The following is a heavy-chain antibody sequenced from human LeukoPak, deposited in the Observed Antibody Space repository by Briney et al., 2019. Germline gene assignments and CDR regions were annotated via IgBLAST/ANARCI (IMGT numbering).Heavy chain of an antibody. Sequence: GGSLRLSCAASGFTFSSYGMHWVRQAPGKGLEWVAVISYDGSNKYYADSVKGRFTISRGNSKNTLYLQMNSLRAEDTAVYYCAKSDGSSSLFDYWGQGTLVTVSS. D-gene: IGHD6-6*01. CDR3: AKSDGSSSLFDY. J-gene: IGHJ4*02. CDR2: ISYDGSNK. CDR1: GFTFSSYG. V-gene: IGHV3-30*18.